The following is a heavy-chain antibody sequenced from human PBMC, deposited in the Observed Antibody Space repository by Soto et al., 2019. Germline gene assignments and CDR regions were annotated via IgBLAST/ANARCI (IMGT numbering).Heavy chain of an antibody. V-gene: IGHV1-18*01. J-gene: IGHJ4*02. CDR2: ISAYNGNT. CDR1: GYTFTSYG. CDR3: ARELPYYDSSGYYPDY. Sequence: QVQLVQSGAEVKKPGASVKVSLKASGYTFTSYGISWVRQAPGQGLEWMGWISAYNGNTNYAQKLQGRVTMTTDTSTSTAYMELRSLRSDDTAGYYCARELPYYDSSGYYPDYWGQGTLVTVFS. D-gene: IGHD3-22*01.